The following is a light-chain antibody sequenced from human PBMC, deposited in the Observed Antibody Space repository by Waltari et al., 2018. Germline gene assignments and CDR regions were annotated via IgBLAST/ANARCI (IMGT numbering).Light chain of an antibody. CDR3: QQHGTLPAT. V-gene: IGKV3-20*01. CDR2: SAA. J-gene: IGKJ1*01. CDR1: QSVGSSS. Sequence: EIVLTQSPGTASLSPGERVTLSCRASQSVGSSSLAWYQQKPGQAPRLVIYSAARRATGSPDRFSGGGSGTDFSLTISRLEPEDFAVYYCQQHGTLPATFGQGTKVEIK.